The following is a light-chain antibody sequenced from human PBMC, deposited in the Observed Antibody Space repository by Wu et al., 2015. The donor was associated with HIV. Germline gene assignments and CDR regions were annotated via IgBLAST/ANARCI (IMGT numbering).Light chain of an antibody. CDR3: QQYDSYPFT. V-gene: IGKV1-5*03. CDR2: RAS. J-gene: IGKJ2*01. CDR1: QNINIW. Sequence: DIQMTQSPSTLSASAGDRVTITCRASQNINIWLAWYQQKPGEAPQLLIHRASNLHTSVSSRFSGSGSGTEFTLTINTLQPDDLGTYFCQQYDSYPFTFGQGTKLEIK.